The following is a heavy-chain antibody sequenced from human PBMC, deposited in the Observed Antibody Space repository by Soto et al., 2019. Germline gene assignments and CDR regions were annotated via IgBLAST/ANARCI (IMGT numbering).Heavy chain of an antibody. Sequence: PSETLSLTCTVSGGSISSYYWSWIRQPPGKGLEWIGYIYYSGSTNYNPSLKSRVTISVDTSKNQFSLKLSSVTAADTAVYYCASLLVPAADDAFDFWGQGTMVTVSS. J-gene: IGHJ3*01. V-gene: IGHV4-59*08. D-gene: IGHD2-2*01. CDR2: IYYSGST. CDR1: GGSISSYY. CDR3: ASLLVPAADDAFDF.